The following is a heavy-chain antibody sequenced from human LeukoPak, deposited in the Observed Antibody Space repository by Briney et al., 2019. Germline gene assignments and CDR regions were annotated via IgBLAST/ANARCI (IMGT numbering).Heavy chain of an antibody. CDR3: ARVGDYYDSRGYSTDAFDI. D-gene: IGHD3-22*01. J-gene: IGHJ3*02. CDR2: IRNRVKSYTT. V-gene: IGHV3-72*01. CDR1: GFTFSAHY. Sequence: GGSLRLSCAASGFTFSAHYMDWVRQAPGKGLEWIGRIRNRVKSYTTQYAPSVKGRLTISRDDSRNSLYLQMNSLKTEDTAVYFCARVGDYYDSRGYSTDAFDIWGQGTMVTVSS.